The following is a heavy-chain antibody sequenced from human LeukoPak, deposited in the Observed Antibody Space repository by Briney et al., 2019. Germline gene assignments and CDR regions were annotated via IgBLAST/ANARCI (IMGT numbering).Heavy chain of an antibody. CDR2: VFYSGGT. CDR1: GGSITGYY. V-gene: IGHV4-59*08. CDR3: ARHITVSYDAFDL. D-gene: IGHD6-19*01. Sequence: SETLSLTCTVSGGSITGYYWSWIRQPPGKGLEWIGYVFYSGGTLYNPSLQSRVTISVDTSKTQFSLKLTSVTAADTAVYYCARHITVSYDAFDLWGRGTMVTVSS. J-gene: IGHJ3*01.